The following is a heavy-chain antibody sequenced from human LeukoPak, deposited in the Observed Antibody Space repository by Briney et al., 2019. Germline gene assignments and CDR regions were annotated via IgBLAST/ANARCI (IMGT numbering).Heavy chain of an antibody. Sequence: GASVKVSCKASGYTFTGYYMHWVRQAPGQGLEWVGWINPNSGGTNYAQKFQGWVTMTRDTSISTAYMELSRLRSDDTAVYYCARGGWYSGYVGVDYWGQGTLVTVSS. CDR3: ARGGWYSGYVGVDY. D-gene: IGHD5-12*01. CDR2: INPNSGGT. CDR1: GYTFTGYY. J-gene: IGHJ4*02. V-gene: IGHV1-2*04.